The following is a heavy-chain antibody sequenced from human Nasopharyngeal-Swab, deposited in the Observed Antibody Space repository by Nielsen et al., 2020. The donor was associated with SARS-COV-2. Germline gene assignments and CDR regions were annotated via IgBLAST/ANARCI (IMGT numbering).Heavy chain of an antibody. V-gene: IGHV3-21*01. CDR2: ISSTTPYI. Sequence: GGSLRLSCVASGFTFSGYTMNWVRQAPGKGLEWISSISSTTPYIYYADSVKGRFTISRDNAKNSLYLQMNFLRVEDTAMYYCAPTVGGDYWGQGTLVTVSS. CDR1: GFTFSGYT. CDR3: APTVGGDY. D-gene: IGHD3-10*01. J-gene: IGHJ4*02.